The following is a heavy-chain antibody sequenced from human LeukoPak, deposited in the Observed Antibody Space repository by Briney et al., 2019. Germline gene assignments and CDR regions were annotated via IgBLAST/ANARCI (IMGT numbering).Heavy chain of an antibody. D-gene: IGHD1-26*01. V-gene: IGHV4-59*08. CDR3: ASGSYPYYFDY. Sequence: SETLSLTCTVSGGSISSYYWSWIRQPPGKGLEWIGYIYYSVSTNYNPSLKSRVTISVDTSKNQFSLKLSSVTAADTAVYYCASGSYPYYFDYWGQGTLVTVSS. CDR2: IYYSVST. J-gene: IGHJ4*02. CDR1: GGSISSYY.